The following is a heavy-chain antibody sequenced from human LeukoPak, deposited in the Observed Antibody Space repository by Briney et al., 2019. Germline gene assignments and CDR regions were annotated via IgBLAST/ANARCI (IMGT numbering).Heavy chain of an antibody. V-gene: IGHV3-53*01. D-gene: IGHD4-11*01. CDR2: IYSGGST. J-gene: IGHJ4*02. CDR1: GFTVSSNY. CDR3: ARDLYSNYPFDY. Sequence: PGGSLRLSCAASGFTVSSNYMSWVRQAPGKGLEWVSVIYSGGSTYYADSVKGRFTISRDNAQNLLYLQMNSLRAEDTAVYYCARDLYSNYPFDYWGQGTLVTVSS.